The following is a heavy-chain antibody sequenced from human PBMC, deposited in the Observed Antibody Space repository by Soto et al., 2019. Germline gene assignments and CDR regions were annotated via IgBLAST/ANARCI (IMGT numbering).Heavy chain of an antibody. Sequence: QVQLVESGGGVVQPGRSLRLSCAASGFTFSSYGMHWVRQAPGKGLEWVAVIWYDGSNKYYADSAKGRFTISRDNSENTLYMHLNSLRAEDTAVYYCARDRYSSGWYDLDYWGQGTLVNVSS. D-gene: IGHD6-19*01. J-gene: IGHJ4*02. V-gene: IGHV3-33*01. CDR3: ARDRYSSGWYDLDY. CDR1: GFTFSSYG. CDR2: IWYDGSNK.